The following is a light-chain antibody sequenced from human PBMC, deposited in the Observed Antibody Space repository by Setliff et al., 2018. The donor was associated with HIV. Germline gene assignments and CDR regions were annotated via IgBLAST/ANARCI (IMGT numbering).Light chain of an antibody. Sequence: LAQPASVSGSPGQSITISCTGSGTDIGNYNLVSWYQQHPGKAPKLLISEVTKRPSGVSNRFSGSKSGNTASLTISGLRAEDEADYYCCSYAGSSTLGIFGSGTKVTVL. J-gene: IGLJ1*01. CDR2: EVT. CDR1: GTDIGNYNL. V-gene: IGLV2-23*02. CDR3: CSYAGSSTLGI.